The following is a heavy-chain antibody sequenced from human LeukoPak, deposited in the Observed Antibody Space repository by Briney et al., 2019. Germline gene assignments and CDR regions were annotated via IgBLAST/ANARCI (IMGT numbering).Heavy chain of an antibody. Sequence: PSETLSLTCTVSGGSISSYYWSWIRQPPGKGLEWIGSIYYSGSTYYNPSLKSRVTISVDTSKNQFSLKLSSVTAADTAVYYCARRYSRQSSWLPGYWGQGTLVTVSS. CDR3: ARRYSRQSSWLPGY. J-gene: IGHJ4*02. D-gene: IGHD3-9*01. CDR1: GGSISSYY. V-gene: IGHV4-59*05. CDR2: IYYSGST.